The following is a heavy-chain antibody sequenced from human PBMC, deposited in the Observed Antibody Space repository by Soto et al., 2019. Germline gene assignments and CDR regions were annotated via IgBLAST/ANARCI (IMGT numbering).Heavy chain of an antibody. J-gene: IGHJ4*02. D-gene: IGHD7-27*01. CDR2: VYWDDDK. V-gene: IGHV2-5*02. CDR3: AYRLYAGWLTGSYYDY. CDR1: GFSLSTSGAG. Sequence: QITLKESGPTLVKPTQTLTLTCTFSGFSLSTSGAGVGWIRQPPPKALEWLAVVYWDDDKRYSLSLKSRLTITKDTSKNQVVLKMTNMDPVDTATYYCAYRLYAGWLTGSYYDYWGPGTLVTVSS.